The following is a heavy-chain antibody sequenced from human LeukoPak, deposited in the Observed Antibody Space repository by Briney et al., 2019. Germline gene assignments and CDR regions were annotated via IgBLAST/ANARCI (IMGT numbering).Heavy chain of an antibody. Sequence: GGSLRLSCAASGFTFDDYAMHWVRQAPGKGLEWVSGISWNSGSIGYADSVKGRLTISRDNAKNSLYLQMNSLRAEDTALYYCAKDSSSWSTLEDWGQGTLVTVSS. V-gene: IGHV3-9*01. D-gene: IGHD6-13*01. CDR2: ISWNSGSI. J-gene: IGHJ4*02. CDR3: AKDSSSWSTLED. CDR1: GFTFDDYA.